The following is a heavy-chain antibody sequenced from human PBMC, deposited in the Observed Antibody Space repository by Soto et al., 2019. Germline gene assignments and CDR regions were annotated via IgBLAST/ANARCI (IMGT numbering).Heavy chain of an antibody. CDR1: GAPISSNDYF. Sequence: SETLSLTCSVSGAPISSNDYFWAWIRQPPGRGLEFIASMHASGGTYHASSLKSRATMSLDTSKDQFSLKLQSGTAADTGTYYCAAIVVGATRHSDVDHWGQGTLVTVSS. CDR2: MHASGGT. CDR3: AAIVVGATRHSDVDH. J-gene: IGHJ4*02. D-gene: IGHD2-15*01. V-gene: IGHV4-39*01.